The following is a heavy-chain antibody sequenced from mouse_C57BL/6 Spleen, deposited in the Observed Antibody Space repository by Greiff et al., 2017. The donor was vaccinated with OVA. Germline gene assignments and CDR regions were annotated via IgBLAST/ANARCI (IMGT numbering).Heavy chain of an antibody. J-gene: IGHJ4*01. D-gene: IGHD1-1*01. V-gene: IGHV5-17*01. CDR3: AKRYYYGSSYEDAMDY. CDR2: ISSGSSTI. Sequence: EVKLVESGGGLVKPGGSLKLSCAASGFTFSDYGMHWVRQAPEKGLEWVAYISSGSSTIYYADTVKGRFTISRDNAKNTLFLQMTSLRSEDTAMYYCAKRYYYGSSYEDAMDYWGQGTSVTVSS. CDR1: GFTFSDYG.